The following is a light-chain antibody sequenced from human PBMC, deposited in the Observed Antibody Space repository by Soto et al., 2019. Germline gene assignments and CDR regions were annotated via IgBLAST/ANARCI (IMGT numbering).Light chain of an antibody. J-gene: IGKJ1*01. CDR3: QQYFEWPPMP. Sequence: EVVMTQSPATLSGSPGDTATLSCRASEPVATNLAWYQQKPGQAPRLLISGASTRAAGISDRFRGSGSGTEFTLTISSLRSEDSAIYYCQQYFEWPPMPFWQGTMVDIK. V-gene: IGKV3-15*01. CDR2: GAS. CDR1: EPVATN.